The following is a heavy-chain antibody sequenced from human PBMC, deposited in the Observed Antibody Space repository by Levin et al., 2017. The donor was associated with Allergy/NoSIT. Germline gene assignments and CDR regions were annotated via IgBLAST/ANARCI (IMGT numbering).Heavy chain of an antibody. V-gene: IGHV3-23*01. CDR1: GFTFSSYA. CDR2: ISSSGVGT. CDR3: AKFGSGWYNNYFDY. J-gene: IGHJ4*02. D-gene: IGHD6-19*01. Sequence: GESLKISCAASGFTFSSYAMSWVRQAPGKGLEWVSGISSSGVGTYYADSVKGRFTISRDNSKNTLYLQMNSLRAEDTAVYYCAKFGSGWYNNYFDYWGQGTQVTVSS.